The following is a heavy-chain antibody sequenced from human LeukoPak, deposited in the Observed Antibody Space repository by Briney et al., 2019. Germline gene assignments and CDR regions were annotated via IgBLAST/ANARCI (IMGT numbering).Heavy chain of an antibody. J-gene: IGHJ4*02. CDR1: GGSISSGSYY. CDR2: IYTSGST. V-gene: IGHV4-61*02. D-gene: IGHD4-17*01. Sequence: SETLSLTCTVSGGSISSGSYYWSWIRQPAGKGLEWIGRIYTSGSTNYNPSLKSRVTISVDTSKNQFSLKLSSVTAADTAVYYCARFEGRYGDSVDWGQGTLVTVSS. CDR3: ARFEGRYGDSVD.